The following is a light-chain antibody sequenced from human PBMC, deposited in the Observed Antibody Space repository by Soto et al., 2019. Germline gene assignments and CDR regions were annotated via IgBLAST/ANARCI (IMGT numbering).Light chain of an antibody. V-gene: IGKV3-20*01. J-gene: IGKJ2*01. Sequence: EIVLTQSPGTLSLSPGERAALSCRASQSVTSRNLAWYQQKPGQSPRLLLYGASSRATRIPDRFSGSGSGTDFTLTISRLEPEDFAVYYCQQYGGSPAYTFGQVTKLEIK. CDR3: QQYGGSPAYT. CDR1: QSVTSRN. CDR2: GAS.